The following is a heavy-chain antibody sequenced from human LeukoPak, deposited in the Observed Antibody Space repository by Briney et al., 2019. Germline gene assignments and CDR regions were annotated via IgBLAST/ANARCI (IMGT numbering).Heavy chain of an antibody. Sequence: SETLSLTCTVSGGSISSYYWSWIRQPPGKGLEWSGYIYYSGSTNYNPSLKSRVTISVDTSKNQFSLKLSSVTAADTAVYYCARSKGVQLWGYYYYYMDVWGKGTTVTVSS. CDR1: GGSISSYY. CDR3: ARSKGVQLWGYYYYYMDV. CDR2: IYYSGST. V-gene: IGHV4-59*01. D-gene: IGHD5-18*01. J-gene: IGHJ6*03.